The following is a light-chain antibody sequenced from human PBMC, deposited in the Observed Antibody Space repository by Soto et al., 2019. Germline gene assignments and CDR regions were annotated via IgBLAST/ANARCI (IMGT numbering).Light chain of an antibody. Sequence: DIQMTQSPFTLSAPLADRVTISCLTSQKISSYVNWYQQKPGKAPRRLIYAASSLQSGVPPRFSGSGSGTDFTLTICSLQPEDFATYYSQHSYTLPNPFGQGTRPEI. CDR3: QHSYTLPNP. CDR1: QKISSY. J-gene: IGKJ5*01. CDR2: AAS. V-gene: IGKV1-39*01.